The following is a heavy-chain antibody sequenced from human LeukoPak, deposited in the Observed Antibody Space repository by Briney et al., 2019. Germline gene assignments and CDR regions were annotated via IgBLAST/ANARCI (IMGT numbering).Heavy chain of an antibody. V-gene: IGHV1-18*01. D-gene: IGHD2-15*01. J-gene: IGHJ4*02. Sequence: GASVKVSCKASGYTFTSYGISWVRQAPGQGLEWMGWISAYNGNTNYAQKLQGRVTMTTDTSTSTAYMELRSLRSDDTAVYYCARAVGGYCSGGSCYSTSQFDYWGQGTLVTVSS. CDR1: GYTFTSYG. CDR3: ARAVGGYCSGGSCYSTSQFDY. CDR2: ISAYNGNT.